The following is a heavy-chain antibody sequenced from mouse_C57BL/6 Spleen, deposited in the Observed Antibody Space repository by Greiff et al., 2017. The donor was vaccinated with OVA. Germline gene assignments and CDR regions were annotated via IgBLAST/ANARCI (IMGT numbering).Heavy chain of an antibody. Sequence: EVQVVESGGDLVKPGGSLKLSCAASGFTFSSYGMSWVRQTPDKRLEWVATISSGGSYTYYPDSVKGRFTISRDNAKNTLYLQMSSLKSEDTAMYYCASSMVTTAMDYWGQGTSVTVSS. CDR1: GFTFSSYG. J-gene: IGHJ4*01. D-gene: IGHD2-2*01. CDR2: ISSGGSYT. CDR3: ASSMVTTAMDY. V-gene: IGHV5-6*01.